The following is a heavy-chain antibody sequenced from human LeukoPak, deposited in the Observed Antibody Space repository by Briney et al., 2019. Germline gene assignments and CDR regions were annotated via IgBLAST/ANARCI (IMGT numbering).Heavy chain of an antibody. CDR2: IKSKAAGGTT. Sequence: GGSLRLSCAGSGFTFSDYYMSWIRQAPGKGLERVCRIKSKAAGGTTDFPAPVKGRFTISRDDSKNTLYLHTNSLKTEDTAVHYCTTNTYPRDWGQGTLVTVSS. J-gene: IGHJ4*02. CDR3: TTNTYPRD. CDR1: GFTFSDYY. V-gene: IGHV3-15*01.